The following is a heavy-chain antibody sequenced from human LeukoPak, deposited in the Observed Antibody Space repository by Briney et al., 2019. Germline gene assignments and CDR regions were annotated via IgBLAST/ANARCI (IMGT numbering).Heavy chain of an antibody. J-gene: IGHJ6*02. Sequence: GRSLRLPCAASGFTFSSYGMHWVRQAPGKGLEWVAVISYDGSNKYYADSVKGRFTISRDNSKNTLYLQMNSLRAEDTAVYYCAKEEHYYDSSGYYDYYYRMDVWGQGTTVTVSS. CDR2: ISYDGSNK. CDR3: AKEEHYYDSSGYYDYYYRMDV. CDR1: GFTFSSYG. V-gene: IGHV3-30*18. D-gene: IGHD3-22*01.